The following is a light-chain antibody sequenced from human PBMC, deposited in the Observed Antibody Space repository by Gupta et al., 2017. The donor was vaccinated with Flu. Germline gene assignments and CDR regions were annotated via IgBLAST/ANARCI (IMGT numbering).Light chain of an antibody. CDR3: QVWDSSSDHYV. CDR1: NIGSKS. J-gene: IGLJ1*01. CDR2: DDT. V-gene: IGLV3-21*02. Sequence: SYVLTQTHSVSVAPGQTAKISCGGNNIGSKSVHWYQQRPGQAPVLLVYDDTGRPSGIPDRFAGSNSGNTATLTISRVEGGDEADFYCQVWDSSSDHYVFGTGTKVTVL.